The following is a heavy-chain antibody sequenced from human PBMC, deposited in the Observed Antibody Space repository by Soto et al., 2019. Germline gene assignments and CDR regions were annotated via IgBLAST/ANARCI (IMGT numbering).Heavy chain of an antibody. Sequence: GGSLRLSCAASGFTFSSYAMHWVRQAPGKGLEWVAVISYDGSNKYYADSVKGRFTISRDNSKNTLYLQMNSLRAEDTAVYYCARAKGYYDSSGRNAFDIWGQGTMVTVSS. J-gene: IGHJ3*02. V-gene: IGHV3-30-3*01. CDR1: GFTFSSYA. CDR3: ARAKGYYDSSGRNAFDI. D-gene: IGHD3-22*01. CDR2: ISYDGSNK.